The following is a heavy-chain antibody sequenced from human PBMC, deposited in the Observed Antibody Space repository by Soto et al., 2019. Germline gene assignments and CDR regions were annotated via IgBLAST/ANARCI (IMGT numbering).Heavy chain of an antibody. CDR2: INTSGGST. CDR3: ARGEYCSGGSCYPGGVFDY. Sequence: QVQLVQSGAEGKKPGASVKVSCKASGYTFISYYMHWVRQAPGQGLEWMAIINTSGGSTSYAQKFQGRVTMTRDTSTSTVYMELSSLRSEDTAVYYCARGEYCSGGSCYPGGVFDYWGQGTLVTVSS. V-gene: IGHV1-46*01. J-gene: IGHJ4*02. CDR1: GYTFISYY. D-gene: IGHD2-15*01.